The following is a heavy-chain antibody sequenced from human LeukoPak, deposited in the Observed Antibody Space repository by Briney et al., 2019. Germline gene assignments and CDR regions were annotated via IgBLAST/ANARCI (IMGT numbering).Heavy chain of an antibody. D-gene: IGHD3-10*01. Sequence: ASVKVSCKASGYTFTSYDINWVRQATGRGLEWMGWMNPNSGNAGYAQKFQGRVTMTRNTSISTAYMELSSLRSEDTAVYYCARGPVYGSGSYYPSDYWGQGTLFTVSS. V-gene: IGHV1-8*01. CDR1: GYTFTSYD. CDR3: ARGPVYGSGSYYPSDY. J-gene: IGHJ4*02. CDR2: MNPNSGNA.